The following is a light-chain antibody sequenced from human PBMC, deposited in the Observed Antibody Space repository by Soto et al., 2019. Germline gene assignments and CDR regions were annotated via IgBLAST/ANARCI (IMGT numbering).Light chain of an antibody. V-gene: IGKV3-15*01. CDR3: QQSSNWPLS. CDR2: GAS. CDR1: QSVRSN. J-gene: IGKJ4*01. Sequence: EIVMTQSPATLSASSGERATLSCRASQSVRSNLAWYQQKPGQAPRLLIFGASNRATAIPARFTGSGSGTEFSLTISSLQPEDFAVYYCQQSSNWPLSFGGGTKVEI.